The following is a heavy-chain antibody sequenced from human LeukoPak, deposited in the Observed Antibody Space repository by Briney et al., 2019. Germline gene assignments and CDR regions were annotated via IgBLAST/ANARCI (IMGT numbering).Heavy chain of an antibody. CDR2: ISGSDGST. Sequence: GGSLRLSCAASGFTFSTYGMSWVRQAPGKGLEWVSSISGSDGSTYYADSVKGRFPISRDNYKNTLFLQMNSLRAEDTAVYFCAKVDCSGGSCYGFGYFYYGMDVWGQGTTVTVSS. CDR1: GFTFSTYG. CDR3: AKVDCSGGSCYGFGYFYYGMDV. V-gene: IGHV3-23*01. J-gene: IGHJ6*02. D-gene: IGHD2-15*01.